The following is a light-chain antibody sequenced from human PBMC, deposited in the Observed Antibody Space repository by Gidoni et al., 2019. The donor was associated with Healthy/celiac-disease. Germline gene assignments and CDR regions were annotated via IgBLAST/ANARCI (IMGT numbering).Light chain of an antibody. V-gene: IGKV1-33*01. Sequence: DIQLTQSPSSLSASVGDRVTITCQASQDISNYLNWYQQKPGKAPKLLIYDASNLETGVPSGFSGSGSGTGFTFTISSLQPEDIATYYCQQYDYLPPTLTFGGGTKVEIK. CDR2: DAS. CDR1: QDISNY. CDR3: QQYDYLPPTLT. J-gene: IGKJ4*01.